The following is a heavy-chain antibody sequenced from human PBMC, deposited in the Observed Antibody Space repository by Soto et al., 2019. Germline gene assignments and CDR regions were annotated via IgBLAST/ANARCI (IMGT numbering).Heavy chain of an antibody. CDR1: GFTFNTYE. D-gene: IGHD3-3*01. Sequence: GGSLRLSCAASGFTFNTYEMHWVRQAPGKGLEWVSYISGSGGTIYYADSVKGRFTISRDNAKNSLFLHLNSLSAGDTAVYYCAIGGGQIYYSGMDVWGQGTTVTVSS. CDR3: AIGGGQIYYSGMDV. J-gene: IGHJ6*02. CDR2: ISGSGGTI. V-gene: IGHV3-48*03.